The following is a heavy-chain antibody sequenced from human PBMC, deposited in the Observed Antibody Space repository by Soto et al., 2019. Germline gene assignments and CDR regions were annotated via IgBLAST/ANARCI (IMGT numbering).Heavy chain of an antibody. CDR3: ARGLVIRPYYYHGMDV. CDR2: ISSIGST. D-gene: IGHD3-9*01. Sequence: QVQLQESGPGLVKPSQTLSLTCTVSGGSISSGDYFWSWIRQSPGKGLEWIGYISSIGSTYYNPSLQSRVSVSRDPSKNQFSLKLSSVTTTDTAVYYCARGLVIRPYYYHGMDVWGQGTTVTVSS. J-gene: IGHJ6*02. V-gene: IGHV4-30-4*01. CDR1: GGSISSGDYF.